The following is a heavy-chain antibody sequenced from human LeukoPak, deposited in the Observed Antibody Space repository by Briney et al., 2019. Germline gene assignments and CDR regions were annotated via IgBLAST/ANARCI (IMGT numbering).Heavy chain of an antibody. CDR3: ASSDYGFVRTVRY. J-gene: IGHJ4*02. CDR1: GFTFSRYS. V-gene: IGHV3-21*01. Sequence: GGSLRPSCAASGFTFSRYSMNWVRQAPGKGLEWVSSISSSSSYIYYADSVKGRFTISRDNAKNSLYLQMNSLRAEDTAVYYCASSDYGFVRTVRYWGQGSLVTVSS. D-gene: IGHD4-17*01. CDR2: ISSSSSYI.